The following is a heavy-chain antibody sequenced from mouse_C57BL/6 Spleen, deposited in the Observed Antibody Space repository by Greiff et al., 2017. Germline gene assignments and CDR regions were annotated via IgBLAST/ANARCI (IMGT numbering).Heavy chain of an antibody. CDR1: GYTFTSYW. D-gene: IGHD4-1*01. CDR3: ARGLNWDLHFDD. Sequence: QGQRQQPGTELVKPGASVKLSCKASGYTFTSYWMHWVKPRPGQGLEWIGIINPSNGGTNYNEKFKSKATLTVDKSSSTAYMQLSSLTSEDSAVYYCARGLNWDLHFDDWGQGTTLTVSS. J-gene: IGHJ2*01. V-gene: IGHV1-53*01. CDR2: INPSNGGT.